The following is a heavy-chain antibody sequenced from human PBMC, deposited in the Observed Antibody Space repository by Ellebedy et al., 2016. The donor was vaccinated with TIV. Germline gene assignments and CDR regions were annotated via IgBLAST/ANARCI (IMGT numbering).Heavy chain of an antibody. CDR3: ARAPRGGTDY. Sequence: PGGSLRLSCAPSEFTFSTYWMHWVRQAPGKGLMGVSRINTDGSSTGYAGSVKGRFTISRDNAKNSLYLQMDSLRAEDTAVYFCARAPRGGTDYWGQGTLVTVSS. J-gene: IGHJ4*02. CDR1: EFTFSTYW. D-gene: IGHD3-10*01. V-gene: IGHV3-74*01. CDR2: INTDGSST.